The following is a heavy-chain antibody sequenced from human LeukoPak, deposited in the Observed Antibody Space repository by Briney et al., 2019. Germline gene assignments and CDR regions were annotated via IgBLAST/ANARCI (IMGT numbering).Heavy chain of an antibody. Sequence: ASVKVSCKAAGYTFSGYYLHWARQVPGQGLERMGWINCNSGATNLAQKFQGRVTMTKDRPIRTAYMELKSLRSDDTAIYYCARKPLDYYETLDAFDLWGQGTMVIVSS. J-gene: IGHJ3*01. CDR1: GYTFSGYY. V-gene: IGHV1-2*02. CDR2: INCNSGAT. D-gene: IGHD3-22*01. CDR3: ARKPLDYYETLDAFDL.